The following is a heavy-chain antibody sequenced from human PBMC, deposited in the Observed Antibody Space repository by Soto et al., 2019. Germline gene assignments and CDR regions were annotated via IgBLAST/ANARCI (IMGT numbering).Heavy chain of an antibody. CDR3: ARRIYDSDTGPNFQYYFDS. J-gene: IGHJ4*02. CDR2: IDPSDSQT. Sequence: PGESLKISCNGSGYSFAGYWITWVRQKPGKGLEWMGRIDPSDSQTYYSPSFRGHVTISATKSITTVFLQWSSLRASDTAMYYCARRIYDSDTGPNFQYYFDSWGQGTPVTVSS. CDR1: GYSFAGYW. V-gene: IGHV5-10-1*01. D-gene: IGHD3-22*01.